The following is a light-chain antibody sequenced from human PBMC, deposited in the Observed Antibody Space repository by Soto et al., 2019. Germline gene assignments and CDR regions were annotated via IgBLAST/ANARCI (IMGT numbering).Light chain of an antibody. CDR1: QSLVHSDGIAY. Sequence: DVVMTQSPLSLPVTLGQPASISCRSNQSLVHSDGIAYFSWFQQRPGRSPRGIIYKVSNRDSGVPARFSGSGSGTDCALKISRVEAEDVGVYYCMQGTHWPITLGQGTRLEIK. V-gene: IGKV2-30*02. CDR2: KVS. J-gene: IGKJ5*01. CDR3: MQGTHWPIT.